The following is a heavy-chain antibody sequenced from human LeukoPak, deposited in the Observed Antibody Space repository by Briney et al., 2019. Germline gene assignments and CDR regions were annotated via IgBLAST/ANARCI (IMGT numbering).Heavy chain of an antibody. CDR2: IYYSGST. CDR3: ARGWGSSSYDAFDI. Sequence: SETLSLTCTVSGGSISSYYWSWIRQPPGKGLEWIGYIYYSGSTNYNPSLKSRVTISVDTSKNKFSLKLSSVTAADTAVYYCARGWGSSSYDAFDIWGQGTMVTVSS. J-gene: IGHJ3*02. CDR1: GGSISSYY. V-gene: IGHV4-59*01. D-gene: IGHD6-13*01.